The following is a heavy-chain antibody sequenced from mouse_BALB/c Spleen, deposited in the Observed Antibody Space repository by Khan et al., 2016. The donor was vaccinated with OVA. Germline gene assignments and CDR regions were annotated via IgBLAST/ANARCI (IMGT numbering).Heavy chain of an antibody. CDR1: GFTFSTYG. D-gene: IGHD4-1*01. Sequence: EVELVESGGDLMKPGGSLKLSCAASGFTFSTYGMSWVRQTPDKRLEWVATINSGGYYTYYPDSVQGRFTISRNNAKNTLYLQTSSLKSEDTAMYYCASHLTGSFAYWGQGTLVTVSA. CDR3: ASHLTGSFAY. CDR2: INSGGYYT. V-gene: IGHV5-6*01. J-gene: IGHJ3*01.